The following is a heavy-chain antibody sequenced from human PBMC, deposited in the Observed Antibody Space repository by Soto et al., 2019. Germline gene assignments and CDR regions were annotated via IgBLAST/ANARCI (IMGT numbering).Heavy chain of an antibody. CDR3: AKVMVKNWFDP. D-gene: IGHD5-18*01. J-gene: IGHJ5*02. CDR2: ISGSGGST. Sequence: EVQVLESGGGLVQPGGSLRLSCAASGFTFSSYAMSWVRQAPGKGLEWVLAISGSGGSTYYADSVKGRFTISRDNSKNTLYLQMNSLRADDTAVYYCAKVMVKNWFDPWGQGTLVTVSS. V-gene: IGHV3-23*01. CDR1: GFTFSSYA.